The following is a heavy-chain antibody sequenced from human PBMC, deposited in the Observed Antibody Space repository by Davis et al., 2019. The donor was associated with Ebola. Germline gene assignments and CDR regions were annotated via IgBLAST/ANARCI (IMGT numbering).Heavy chain of an antibody. J-gene: IGHJ4*02. Sequence: PGGPLRLSCAASGFTFSSYWMHWVRHAPGKGLVWVSRINSDGSSTSYADSVKGRFTISRDNAKNTLYLQMNSLRAEDTAVYYCARGGLRRVVAAIFDYWGQGTLVTVSS. CDR1: GFTFSSYW. V-gene: IGHV3-74*01. CDR2: INSDGSST. D-gene: IGHD2-15*01. CDR3: ARGGLRRVVAAIFDY.